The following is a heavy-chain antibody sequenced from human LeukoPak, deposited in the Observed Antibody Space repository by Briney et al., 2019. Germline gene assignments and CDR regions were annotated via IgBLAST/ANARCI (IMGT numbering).Heavy chain of an antibody. D-gene: IGHD2-2*01. CDR3: ARDSTSNYPDY. Sequence: GGSLRRSCAASGFTFSDYYMSWIRQAPGKGLEWVSYISSSGSTIYYADSVKGRFTISRDNAKNSLYLQMNSLRAEDTAVYYCARDSTSNYPDYWGQGTLVTVSS. CDR1: GFTFSDYY. J-gene: IGHJ4*02. CDR2: ISSSGSTI. V-gene: IGHV3-11*01.